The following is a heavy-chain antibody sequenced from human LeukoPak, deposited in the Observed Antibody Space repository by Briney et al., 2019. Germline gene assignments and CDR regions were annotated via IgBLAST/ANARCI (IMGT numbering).Heavy chain of an antibody. Sequence: GGSLRLSCAASGFTFSSYAMSWVRQAPGQGLEWVSAISDSGGNTYYADSVKGRFTISRDNSKNTLYLQMNSLRAEDTAVYYCAREQWLALDYWGQGTLVTVSS. CDR3: AREQWLALDY. D-gene: IGHD6-19*01. CDR1: GFTFSSYA. V-gene: IGHV3-23*01. J-gene: IGHJ4*02. CDR2: ISDSGGNT.